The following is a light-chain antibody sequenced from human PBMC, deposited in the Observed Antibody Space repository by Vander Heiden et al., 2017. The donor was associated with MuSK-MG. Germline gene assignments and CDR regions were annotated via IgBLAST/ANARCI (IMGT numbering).Light chain of an antibody. CDR1: QSILYSSNNKNY. J-gene: IGKJ3*01. CDR3: QQDDSSPFT. CDR2: WAS. Sequence: DIVMTQSPDSLAVSLGERATINCKSSQSILYSSNNKNYLAWYQQKPGQSPRLLIYWASTRQSGVPDRFSGSGSGTDFTLTISSLQAEDAAVYYCQQDDSSPFTFGHGTKVDIK. V-gene: IGKV4-1*01.